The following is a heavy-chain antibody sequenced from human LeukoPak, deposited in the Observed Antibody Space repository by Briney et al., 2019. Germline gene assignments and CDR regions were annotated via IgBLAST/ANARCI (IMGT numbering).Heavy chain of an antibody. CDR1: GDSVSSKSVS. CDR2: TRYRSTWNT. V-gene: IGHV6-1*01. CDR3: VRDFNWAFDY. Sequence: SQTLSLTCAISGDSVSSKSVSWNWVRQSPSRGLEYLGRTRYRSTWNTFYSLSVQGRITINADTSRNQVCLRLNSVTPEDTALYYCVRDFNWAFDYWGQGTLVTVSS. J-gene: IGHJ4*02. D-gene: IGHD7-27*01.